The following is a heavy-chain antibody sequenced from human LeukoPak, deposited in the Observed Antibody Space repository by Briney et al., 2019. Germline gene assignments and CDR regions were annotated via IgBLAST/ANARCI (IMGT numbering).Heavy chain of an antibody. Sequence: GASVKVSCKASGGTFSSYAISWVRQAPGQGFEWMGGIIPIFGTANYAQKFQGRVTITADKSTSTAYMELSSLRSEDTAVYYCARVGGELGYCSGGSCYQPALDYWGQGTLVTVSS. V-gene: IGHV1-69*06. D-gene: IGHD2-15*01. CDR3: ARVGGELGYCSGGSCYQPALDY. J-gene: IGHJ4*02. CDR1: GGTFSSYA. CDR2: IIPIFGTA.